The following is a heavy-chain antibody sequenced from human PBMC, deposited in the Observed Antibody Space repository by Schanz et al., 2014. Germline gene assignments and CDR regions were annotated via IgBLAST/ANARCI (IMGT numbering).Heavy chain of an antibody. D-gene: IGHD2-21*01. CDR3: VRDDSPSTKPFDS. Sequence: QVQLVESGGGVVQPGGSLRLSCAASRFTFSDYNMTWIRQAPGKGLEWVSDISDSGDSTHYADSVKGRFTISRDNAKNSLYLQVNNLSAEDTAVYYCVRDDSPSTKPFDSWGQGTLVSVSS. CDR2: ISDSGDST. J-gene: IGHJ4*02. CDR1: RFTFSDYN. V-gene: IGHV3-11*06.